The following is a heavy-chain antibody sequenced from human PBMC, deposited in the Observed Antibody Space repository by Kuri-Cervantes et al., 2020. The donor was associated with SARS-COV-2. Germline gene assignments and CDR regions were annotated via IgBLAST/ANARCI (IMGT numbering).Heavy chain of an antibody. J-gene: IGHJ4*02. D-gene: IGHD3-22*01. Sequence: GESLKISCAASGFTFSSYGMHWVRQAPGKGLEWVAVISYDGSNKYYADSVKGRFTISRDNSKNTLYLQMNSLRAEDTAVYYCAKVSGDMYYYDSSGYLDWGQGTLVTVSS. CDR3: AKVSGDMYYYDSSGYLD. CDR2: ISYDGSNK. V-gene: IGHV3-30*18. CDR1: GFTFSSYG.